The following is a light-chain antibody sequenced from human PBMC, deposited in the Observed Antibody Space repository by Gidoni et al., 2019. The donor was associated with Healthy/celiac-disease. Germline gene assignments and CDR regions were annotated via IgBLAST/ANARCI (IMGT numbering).Light chain of an antibody. V-gene: IGKV3-20*01. Sequence: EIVLTQSPVTLSLSPGERATLSCRASQSVSSSYLAWYQQKPGQAPRPLIYGASSRATGIPDRFSGSGSGTDFTLTISRLEPEDFAVYYCQQYGSSPPVTFGGGTKVEIK. CDR3: QQYGSSPPVT. J-gene: IGKJ4*01. CDR1: QSVSSSY. CDR2: GAS.